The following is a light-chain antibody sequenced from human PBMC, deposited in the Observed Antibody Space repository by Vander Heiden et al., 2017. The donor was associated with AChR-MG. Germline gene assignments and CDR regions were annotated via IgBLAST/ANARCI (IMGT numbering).Light chain of an antibody. Sequence: DIQMTQSPSSLSASVGDRVTITCRASQSISSYLNWYQQKPGKAPKLLIYAASSLRSGVPSRFSGSGSGTDFTLTISSLQPEDFATYYCQQSYSTGGTFGQGTKVEIK. J-gene: IGKJ1*01. CDR1: QSISSY. V-gene: IGKV1-39*01. CDR3: QQSYSTGGT. CDR2: AAS.